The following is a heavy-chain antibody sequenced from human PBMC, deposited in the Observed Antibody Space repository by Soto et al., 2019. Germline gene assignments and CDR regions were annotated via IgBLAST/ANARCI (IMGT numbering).Heavy chain of an antibody. CDR2: ISAGFGTT. Sequence: GASVKVSCKASGGTFGTYAISWVRRAPGQSLEWMGQISAGFGTTDLAQMFQGRVTITADKFTTTVYMELSSLRSDDTAVYYCAPDCSGASCYGVSGMDVWGQRPTVTESS. D-gene: IGHD2-15*01. CDR3: APDCSGASCYGVSGMDV. J-gene: IGHJ6*01. V-gene: IGHV1-69*06. CDR1: GGTFGTYA.